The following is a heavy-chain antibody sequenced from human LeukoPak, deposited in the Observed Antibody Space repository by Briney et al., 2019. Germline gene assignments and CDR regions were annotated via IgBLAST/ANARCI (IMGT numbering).Heavy chain of an antibody. D-gene: IGHD3-10*01. J-gene: IGHJ4*02. V-gene: IGHV3-48*03. CDR3: AREYYYGSGSFDY. CDR1: GFTFSSYE. Sequence: GGSLRLSCAASGFTFSSYEMNWVRQAPGKGLEWVSYISSSGSTIYYADSVKGRFTISRDNAKNSLYLQMNSLRAEDTAVYYCAREYYYGSGSFDYWGQGALVTVSS. CDR2: ISSSGSTI.